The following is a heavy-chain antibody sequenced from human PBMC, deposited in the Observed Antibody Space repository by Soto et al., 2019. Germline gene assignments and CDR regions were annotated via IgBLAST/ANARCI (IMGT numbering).Heavy chain of an antibody. CDR2: IKSDGSKK. D-gene: IGHD2-2*01. Sequence: QVQLVESGGGVVQPGTSLSLACAASAFTFSNYGMHWVRQAPGRGLEWVAAIKSDGSKKYYTDSVTGRFTISRDNSDNPLYLRMNSLRAEDTAVYYCARDDCSSPSCLNYWGQGTLVTVSS. CDR3: ARDDCSSPSCLNY. J-gene: IGHJ4*02. CDR1: AFTFSNYG. V-gene: IGHV3-33*01.